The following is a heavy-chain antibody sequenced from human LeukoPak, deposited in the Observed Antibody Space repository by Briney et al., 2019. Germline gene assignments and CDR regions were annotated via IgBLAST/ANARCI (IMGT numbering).Heavy chain of an antibody. CDR3: AKDQSYCSSTSCSYYYYGMDV. J-gene: IGHJ6*02. CDR2: ISYDGSNK. V-gene: IGHV3-30*18. Sequence: GRSLRLSCAASGFTFSSYGMHWVRQAPGKGLEWVAVISYDGSNKYYADSVKGRFTISRDNAKNSLYLQMNSLRAEDTALYYCAKDQSYCSSTSCSYYYYGMDVWGQGTTVTVSS. D-gene: IGHD2-2*01. CDR1: GFTFSSYG.